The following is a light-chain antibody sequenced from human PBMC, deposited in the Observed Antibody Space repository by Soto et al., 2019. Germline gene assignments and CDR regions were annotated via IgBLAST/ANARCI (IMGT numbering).Light chain of an antibody. J-gene: IGLJ1*01. CDR1: SSDVGAYNY. V-gene: IGLV2-8*01. Sequence: QSALTQPPSASGSVGQSVTISCTGTSSDVGAYNYVSWYQQHPGKAPKLMIYEVSKRPSGVPDRFSGSKSGYTASLTVSGLQAQDEADYYCSSHAGNNNYVFGTGTKVTVL. CDR3: SSHAGNNNYV. CDR2: EVS.